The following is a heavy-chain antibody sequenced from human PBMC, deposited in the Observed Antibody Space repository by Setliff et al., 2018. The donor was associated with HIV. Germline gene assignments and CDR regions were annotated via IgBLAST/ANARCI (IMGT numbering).Heavy chain of an antibody. CDR2: INPNGGFA. Sequence: ASVKVSCKASGYPFSAFFIYWVRQVPGQGLEWLGWINPNGGFANYAQNFRGRVTLTTDTSLNTAYMEVTSLRSNDTAVYYCARSGGSYIKFFESWGQGTLVTVS. D-gene: IGHD3-10*01. V-gene: IGHV1-2*02. CDR1: GYPFSAFF. CDR3: ARSGGSYIKFFES. J-gene: IGHJ4*02.